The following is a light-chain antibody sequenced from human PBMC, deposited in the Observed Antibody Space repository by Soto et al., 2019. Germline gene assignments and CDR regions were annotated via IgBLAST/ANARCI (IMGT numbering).Light chain of an antibody. Sequence: EIVLTQSPGTLSLSPGERVTLSCRASQSVSSSYLAWYQQKPGQAPRLLIYGASSRATGIPDRFSGSGSGTDFTLTISRLEPEDFAVYYCQQYGSSPFMYTFGQGTKVDIK. CDR2: GAS. CDR3: QQYGSSPFMYT. CDR1: QSVSSSY. V-gene: IGKV3-20*01. J-gene: IGKJ2*01.